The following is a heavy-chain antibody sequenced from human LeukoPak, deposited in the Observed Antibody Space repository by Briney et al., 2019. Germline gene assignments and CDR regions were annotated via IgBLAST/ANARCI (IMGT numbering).Heavy chain of an antibody. V-gene: IGHV1-69*13. J-gene: IGHJ6*02. Sequence: ASVKVSCKASGGTFSSYAISWVRQAPGQGLEWMGGIIPISGTANYAQKFQGRDTITADESTSTAYMELSSLRSEDTAVYYRARVVTVTDYYYGMDVWGQGTTVTVSS. CDR1: GGTFSSYA. D-gene: IGHD4-17*01. CDR2: IIPISGTA. CDR3: ARVVTVTDYYYGMDV.